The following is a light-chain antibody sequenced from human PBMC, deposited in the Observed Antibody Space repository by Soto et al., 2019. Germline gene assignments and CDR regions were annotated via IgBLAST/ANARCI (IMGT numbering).Light chain of an antibody. Sequence: QSALTQPRSVSGSPGQSVTISCTGTSSDVGGYNYVSWYQQHPGKAPKLMIYDVSKRPSGVPDRFSGSKSGNTASLTISGLQAEDEADYYCCSYAGSYTFLFGTGTKLTV. V-gene: IGLV2-11*01. CDR3: CSYAGSYTFL. J-gene: IGLJ1*01. CDR2: DVS. CDR1: SSDVGGYNY.